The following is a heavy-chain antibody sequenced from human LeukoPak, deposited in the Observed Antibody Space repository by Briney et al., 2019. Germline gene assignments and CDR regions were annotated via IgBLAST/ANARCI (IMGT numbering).Heavy chain of an antibody. CDR1: GFIFSSYA. CDR2: ISGSGGST. V-gene: IGHV3-23*01. J-gene: IGHJ4*02. Sequence: GGSLRLSCAASGFIFSSYAMSWVRQAPGKGLEWVSAISGSGGSTYYADSVKGRFTISRDNSKNTLYLQMNSLRAEDTAVYYCAKVSIFGVVIPHFDYWGQGTLVTVSS. D-gene: IGHD3-3*01. CDR3: AKVSIFGVVIPHFDY.